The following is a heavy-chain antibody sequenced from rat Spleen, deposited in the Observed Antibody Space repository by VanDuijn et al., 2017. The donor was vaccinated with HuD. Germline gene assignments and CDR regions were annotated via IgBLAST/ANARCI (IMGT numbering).Heavy chain of an antibody. CDR1: GFTFSSFP. Sequence: EVQLVESGGGLVQPGRSLKLSCAASGFTFSSFPMAWVRQAPTQGLEWVASLSPGGGNTYYRDSVKGRCTISRDNAKNTLYLQMDSLRSEDTATYYCAKSDGSYYYFDYWGQGVMVTVSA. V-gene: IGHV5S13*01. CDR2: LSPGGGNT. CDR3: AKSDGSYYYFDY. D-gene: IGHD1-12*02. J-gene: IGHJ2*01.